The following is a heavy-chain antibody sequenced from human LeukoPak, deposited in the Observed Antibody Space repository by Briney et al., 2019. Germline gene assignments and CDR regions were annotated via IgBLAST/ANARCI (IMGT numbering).Heavy chain of an antibody. Sequence: GGSLRLSCAASGFTFSNYWMHWVRQAPGKGLVWVSRISSDESIISYADSVKGRFTISRDNAKNSLYLQMNSLRAEDTAVYYCARGGGITILSDWGQGTLVTVSS. CDR3: ARGGGITILSD. D-gene: IGHD3-3*01. CDR2: ISSDESII. J-gene: IGHJ4*02. CDR1: GFTFSNYW. V-gene: IGHV3-74*01.